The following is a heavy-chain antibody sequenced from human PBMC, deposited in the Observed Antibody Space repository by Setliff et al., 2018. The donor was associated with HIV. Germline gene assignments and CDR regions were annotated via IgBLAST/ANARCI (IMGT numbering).Heavy chain of an antibody. V-gene: IGHV4-4*02. Sequence: GSLRLSCAASGFTFYTHTMTWVRQAPGKGLEWIGDINHSGSTNYNPSLKSRVTISVDTSKNQFSLKLRSVTAADTAVYYCARSTTADWGQGTLVTVSS. J-gene: IGHJ4*02. D-gene: IGHD4-17*01. CDR2: INHSGST. CDR1: GFTFYTHTM. CDR3: ARSTTAD.